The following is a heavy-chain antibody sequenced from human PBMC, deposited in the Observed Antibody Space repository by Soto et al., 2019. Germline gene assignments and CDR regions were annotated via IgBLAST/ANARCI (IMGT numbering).Heavy chain of an antibody. V-gene: IGHV1-8*01. J-gene: IGHJ5*02. CDR2: MNPGSGDT. CDR3: ARMETFGSLNWFDP. D-gene: IGHD3-16*01. Sequence: ASVEVSCKASGYSFTNNYVSWVRQATGQGLEWMGWMNPGSGDTGYAQKFQGRVTMTRDISIATAYTELSSLRSDDTAIYYCARMETFGSLNWFDPWGQGTLVTVSS. CDR1: GYSFTNNY.